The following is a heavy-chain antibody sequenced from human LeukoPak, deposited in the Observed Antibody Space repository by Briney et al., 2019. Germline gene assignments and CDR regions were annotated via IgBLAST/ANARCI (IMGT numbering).Heavy chain of an antibody. Sequence: GGSLRLSCAASGFTFSSQWMSWVRQAAGKRLEWVANINEDGSEKYYVDSVKGRFTISRDNAKSSHYLEMNSLRAEDTAVYYCASSSIVGATIYGYWGQGILVTVSS. J-gene: IGHJ4*02. D-gene: IGHD1-26*01. CDR2: INEDGSEK. CDR1: GFTFSSQW. CDR3: ASSSIVGATIYGY. V-gene: IGHV3-7*01.